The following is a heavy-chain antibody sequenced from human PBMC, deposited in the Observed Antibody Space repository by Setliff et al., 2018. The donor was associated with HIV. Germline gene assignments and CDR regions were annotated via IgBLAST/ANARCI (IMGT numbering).Heavy chain of an antibody. CDR3: ARPYSGRGGGAWFAP. CDR2: VIYGGDT. CDR1: GGSISSSHKY. Sequence: SETLSLTCTVSGGSISSSHKYWGWIRQPPGKGLEWIGSVIYGGDTFYNPSLKSRVTISVDTSNNQVSLNLISVTAADTAVYYCARPYSGRGGGAWFAPWGQGTLVTVSS. J-gene: IGHJ5*02. V-gene: IGHV4-39*01. D-gene: IGHD5-12*01.